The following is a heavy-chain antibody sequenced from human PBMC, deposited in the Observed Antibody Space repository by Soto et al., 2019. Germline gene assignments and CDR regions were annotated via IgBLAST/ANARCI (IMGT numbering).Heavy chain of an antibody. V-gene: IGHV1-46*01. CDR2: INPSNGST. Sequence: ASVKVSCKASGYTFTSDFIHWVRQAPGQGLEWMGKINPSNGSTTYAQNFQGRLTMTRDTSTSTVFMELSSLRSEDTAVYYCAKGGPSRFLEWLLSGFDPWGQGTLVTVS. D-gene: IGHD3-3*01. J-gene: IGHJ5*02. CDR3: AKGGPSRFLEWLLSGFDP. CDR1: GYTFTSDF.